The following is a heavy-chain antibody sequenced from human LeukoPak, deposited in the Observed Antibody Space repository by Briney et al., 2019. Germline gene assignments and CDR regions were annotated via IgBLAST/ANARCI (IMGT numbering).Heavy chain of an antibody. D-gene: IGHD1-26*01. CDR2: ISPYNGNT. CDR3: ASGGGSYGDI. V-gene: IGHV1-18*01. CDR1: GYTFTSHG. J-gene: IGHJ3*02. Sequence: ASVKVSCKASGYTFTSHGLSWVRQAPGQGLEWMGWISPYNGNTNYAQKFQGRVTMTRDTSISTDYMELSRLRSDDTAVYYCASGGGSYGDIWGQGTMVTVSS.